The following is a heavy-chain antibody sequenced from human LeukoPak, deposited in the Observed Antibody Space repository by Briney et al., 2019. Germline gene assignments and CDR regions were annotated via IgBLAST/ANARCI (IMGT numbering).Heavy chain of an antibody. CDR3: ARGNTPIGYCSGGSCWGYYFDY. V-gene: IGHV1-69*13. J-gene: IGHJ4*02. CDR1: GYTFTSYG. CDR2: IIPIFGTA. Sequence: SVKVSCKASGYTFTSYGISWVRQAPGQGLEWMGGIIPIFGTANYAQKFHGRVTITADESTSTAYMELSSLRSEDTAVYYCARGNTPIGYCSGGSCWGYYFDYWGQGTLVTVSS. D-gene: IGHD2-15*01.